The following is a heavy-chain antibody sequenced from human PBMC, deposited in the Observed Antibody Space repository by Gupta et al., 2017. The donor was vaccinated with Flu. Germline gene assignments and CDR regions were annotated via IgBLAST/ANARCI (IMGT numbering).Heavy chain of an antibody. D-gene: IGHD4-17*01. CDR1: GGTFTISS. CDR2: ILPIFDKV. CDR3: ARAADYGNYVDWYFDL. V-gene: IGHV1-69*06. J-gene: IGHJ2*01. Sequence: QVQLVQSGAEVKPPGYSVRVSCKASGGTFTISSIPWVPPAPGQGLEWMGGILPIFDKVNYAQKFQGRVTITADKSTGTAYMELRSLRSEDTAVYYCARAADYGNYVDWYFDLWGRGTLVTVSS.